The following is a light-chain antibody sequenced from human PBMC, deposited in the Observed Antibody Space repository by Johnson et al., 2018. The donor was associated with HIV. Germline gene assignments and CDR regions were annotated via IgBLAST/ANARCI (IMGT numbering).Light chain of an antibody. V-gene: IGLV1-51*01. J-gene: IGLJ1*01. Sequence: QSVLTQPPSVSAAPGQKVTISCSGSSSNIGNNYVSWYQQLPGTAPKLLIYDNNKRPSGIPDRFSGSKSGTSATLGITGLQTGAEADYYCGTWDSRLNVYLFGTGTKVTVL. CDR3: GTWDSRLNVYL. CDR2: DNN. CDR1: SSNIGNNY.